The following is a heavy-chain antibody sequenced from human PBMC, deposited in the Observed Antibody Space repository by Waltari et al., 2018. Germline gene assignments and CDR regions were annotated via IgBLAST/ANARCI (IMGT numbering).Heavy chain of an antibody. CDR1: GFTFRAYW. CDR2: MNSDGSST. D-gene: IGHD2-2*01. V-gene: IGHV3-74*01. Sequence: EVQLVESGGGLVQPGGSLRLSCAASGFTFRAYWMHWVRQAPGKGLVWVSHMNSDGSSTSYADSVKGRFTISRDNAKNTLYLQMNSLRAEDTAVYYCARDPRSSVYYYYYGMDVWGQGTTVTVSS. CDR3: ARDPRSSVYYYYYGMDV. J-gene: IGHJ6*01.